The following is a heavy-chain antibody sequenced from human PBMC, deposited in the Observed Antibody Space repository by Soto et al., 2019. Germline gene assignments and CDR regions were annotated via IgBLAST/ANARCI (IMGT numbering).Heavy chain of an antibody. J-gene: IGHJ3*02. CDR3: AGARGYNYVDAFDI. Sequence: QVQLVESGGGVVQPGRSLRLSCAAAGFNFSSYGMHWVRKAPGKGLEWVAVIWYDGSNKYYADSVKGRFTISRDNSKNTLYLQMNSLRTEDTAVYYCAGARGYNYVDAFDIWGQGTMVTVSS. CDR2: IWYDGSNK. D-gene: IGHD5-18*01. V-gene: IGHV3-33*01. CDR1: GFNFSSYG.